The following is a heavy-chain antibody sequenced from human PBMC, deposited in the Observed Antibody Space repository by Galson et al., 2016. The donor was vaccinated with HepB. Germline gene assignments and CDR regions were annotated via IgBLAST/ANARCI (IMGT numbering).Heavy chain of an antibody. CDR1: GYTFTDSS. Sequence: SVKVSCKASGYTFTDSSLHWVRQAPGRGLEWVGWINPSNGATKTARKFEDRVSMYRDTTTSTAYMEVIRLRFDDTAVYFCARELGYETGGYYGYDFGIDDWGQGTPVTV. CDR2: INPSNGAT. V-gene: IGHV1-2*02. J-gene: IGHJ4*02. CDR3: ARELGYETGGYYGYDFGIDD. D-gene: IGHD3-22*01.